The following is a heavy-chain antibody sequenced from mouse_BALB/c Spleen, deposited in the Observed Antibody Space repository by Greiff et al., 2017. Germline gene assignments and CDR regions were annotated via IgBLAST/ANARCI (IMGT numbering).Heavy chain of an antibody. CDR3: ARDDCNYGFAY. V-gene: IGHV5-6-5*01. D-gene: IGHD2-3*01. J-gene: IGHJ3*01. CDR1: GFTFSSYA. Sequence: EVKLMESGGGLVKPGGSLKLSCAASGFTFSSYAMSWVRQTPEKRLEWVASISSGGSTYYPDSVKGRFTISRDNARNILYLQMSSLRSEDTAMYYCARDDCNYGFAYWGQGTLVTVSA. CDR2: ISSGGST.